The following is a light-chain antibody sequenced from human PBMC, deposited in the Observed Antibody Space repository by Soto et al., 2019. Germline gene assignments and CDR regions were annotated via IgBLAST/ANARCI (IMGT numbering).Light chain of an antibody. CDR1: QGVSSA. J-gene: IGKJ5*01. CDR2: DAS. V-gene: IGKV1D-13*01. Sequence: AIQLTQSPSSLSASVGDRVTITCRSSQGVSSALAWYQQQPGKAPKLLIYDASSLESGVPSRFSGSGSGTDFTLTISSLQPEDFATYYCQQFNNYLPITFGQGTRLEIK. CDR3: QQFNNYLPIT.